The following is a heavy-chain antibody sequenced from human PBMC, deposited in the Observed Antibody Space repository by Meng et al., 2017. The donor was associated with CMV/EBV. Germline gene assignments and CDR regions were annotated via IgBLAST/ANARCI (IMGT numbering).Heavy chain of an antibody. CDR1: GGSISSRSYY. J-gene: IGHJ4*02. V-gene: IGHV4-39*07. CDR3: ARGLKYQLVMSGRGYLDY. CDR2: IYYSGST. D-gene: IGHD2-2*01. Sequence: SETLSLTCTVSGGSISSRSYYWGWIRQPPGKGLEWIGTIYYSGSTYYNPSLKSRVTISINTSKHQFSLKLSSVTAADTAVYYCARGLKYQLVMSGRGYLDYWGQGTLVTVSS.